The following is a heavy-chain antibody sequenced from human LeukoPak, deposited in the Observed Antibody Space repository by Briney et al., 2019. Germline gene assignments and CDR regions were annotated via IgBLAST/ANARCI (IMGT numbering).Heavy chain of an antibody. CDR3: ARDWKDAENHNCFDP. Sequence: ASVKVSCKASGYTFASYGISWVRQAPGQGLEWMGWISGDNGDTNYAQKFGGRVTMTIDTSTTTAFMEVRSMTSDDTAVYYCARDWKDAENHNCFDPWGQGTLVTVSS. D-gene: IGHD1-1*01. J-gene: IGHJ5*02. V-gene: IGHV1-18*01. CDR1: GYTFASYG. CDR2: ISGDNGDT.